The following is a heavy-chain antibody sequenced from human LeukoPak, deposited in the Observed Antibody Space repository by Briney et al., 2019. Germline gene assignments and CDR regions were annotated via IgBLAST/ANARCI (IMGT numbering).Heavy chain of an antibody. CDR3: VNYRGSLWHYMDV. Sequence: PGRSLRLSCAASGFTFSNYGMHWVRLAPGKGLEWVALIWYDGSNKYYADSVKGRFTISRDNSKNTLYLQMNSLRAEDTAMYHCVNYRGSLWHYMDVWGKGTTVTVS. D-gene: IGHD1-26*01. CDR1: GFTFSNYG. CDR2: IWYDGSNK. V-gene: IGHV3-33*06. J-gene: IGHJ6*03.